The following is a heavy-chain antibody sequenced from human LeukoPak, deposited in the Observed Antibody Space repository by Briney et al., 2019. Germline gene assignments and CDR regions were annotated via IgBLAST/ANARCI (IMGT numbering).Heavy chain of an antibody. Sequence: GGSLRLSCAASGFTFSSYAMSRVRQAPGKGLEWVSAISYSGGSTYYADSVKGRFTISRDNSKNTLYLQMNSLRAEDTAVYYCAKDKGAVAGTGRTDYWGQGTLVTVSS. J-gene: IGHJ4*02. CDR1: GFTFSSYA. CDR3: AKDKGAVAGTGRTDY. V-gene: IGHV3-23*01. CDR2: ISYSGGST. D-gene: IGHD6-19*01.